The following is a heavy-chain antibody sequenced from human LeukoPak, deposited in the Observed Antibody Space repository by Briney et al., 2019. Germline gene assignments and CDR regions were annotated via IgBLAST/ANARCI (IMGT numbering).Heavy chain of an antibody. CDR2: INPNSGGT. V-gene: IGHV1-2*02. CDR3: ARAWDSSGWYPFDY. Sequence: ASVKVSCKASGYTFTGYYMHWARQAPGQGLEWMGWINPNSGGTNYAQKFQGRVTMTRDTSISTAYMELSRLRSDDTAVYYCARAWDSSGWYPFDYWGQGTLVTVSS. D-gene: IGHD6-19*01. CDR1: GYTFTGYY. J-gene: IGHJ4*02.